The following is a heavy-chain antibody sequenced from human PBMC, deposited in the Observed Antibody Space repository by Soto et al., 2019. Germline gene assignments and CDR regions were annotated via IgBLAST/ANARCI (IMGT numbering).Heavy chain of an antibody. V-gene: IGHV1-46*01. CDR1: GGTFSSY. Sequence: ASVKVSCKASGGTFSSYVHWVRQAPGQGLEWMGMISPSGGRTTYPQKFQGRVTMTRDTSTSTVYVELSSLRSDDTAVFYCAREKASTSLLTHYYYAMDVWGQGTTVTVSS. CDR2: ISPSGGRT. CDR3: AREKASTSLLTHYYYAMDV. J-gene: IGHJ6*02.